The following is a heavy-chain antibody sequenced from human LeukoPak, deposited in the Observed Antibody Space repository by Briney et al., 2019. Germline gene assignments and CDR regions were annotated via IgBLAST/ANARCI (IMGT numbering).Heavy chain of an antibody. J-gene: IGHJ4*02. CDR3: ARDKYYYDSSGSIRFDY. D-gene: IGHD3-22*01. CDR2: IYTSGST. CDR1: GGPISSYY. Sequence: SETLSLTCTVSGGPISSYYWSWIRQPAGKGLEWIGRIYTSGSTNYNPSLKSRVTMSVDTSKNQFSLKLSSVTAADTAVHYCARDKYYYDSSGSIRFDYWGQGTLVTASS. V-gene: IGHV4-4*07.